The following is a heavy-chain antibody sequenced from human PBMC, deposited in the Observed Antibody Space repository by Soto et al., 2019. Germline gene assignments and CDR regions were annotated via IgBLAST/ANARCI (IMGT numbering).Heavy chain of an antibody. D-gene: IGHD3-22*01. CDR1: GGTFSSYA. CDR3: AGDYNDDRGYYYCY. J-gene: IGHJ4*02. CDR2: IIPVVGTT. V-gene: IGHV1-69*13. Sequence: ASVNVSCKASGGTFSSYAISWVRQAPGQGLEWLGGIIPVVGTTNYAQKFQGRVTITADESASTSGMELSSLRSDDTAVFYCAGDYNDDRGYYYCYWVQGTWDPVS.